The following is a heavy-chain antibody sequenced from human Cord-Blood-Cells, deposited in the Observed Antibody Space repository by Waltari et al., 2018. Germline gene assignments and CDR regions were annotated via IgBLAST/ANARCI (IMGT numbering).Heavy chain of an antibody. D-gene: IGHD3-3*01. CDR2: IKHSGTT. J-gene: IGHJ3*02. CDR3: ARGPSPIYDCGSGYYTGRDAFDI. CDR1: GGSFRGYY. V-gene: IGHV4-34*01. Sequence: QVQLQQWGAGLLKPSETLSLTCAVYGGSFRGYYWGCIRQPPGKGLEWIGEIKHSGTTNYNPAIKSRVTLSVDTSKNQFSLERSSVTAADTAVYYCARGPSPIYDCGSGYYTGRDAFDIWGQGTMVTVSS.